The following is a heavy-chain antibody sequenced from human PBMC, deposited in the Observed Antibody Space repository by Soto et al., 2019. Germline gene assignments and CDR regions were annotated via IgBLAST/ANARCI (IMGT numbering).Heavy chain of an antibody. V-gene: IGHV3-48*01. CDR1: GFTFSSYS. D-gene: IGHD3-22*01. Sequence: GGSLRLSCAASGFTFSSYSMNWVRQAPGKGLEWVSYISISSSTIYYANSVKGRFTISRDDAKNSLYLQMNSLRAEDTAVYYCARDQYYYDSSGFPLGMDVWGQGTTVTVSS. CDR2: ISISSSTI. J-gene: IGHJ6*02. CDR3: ARDQYYYDSSGFPLGMDV.